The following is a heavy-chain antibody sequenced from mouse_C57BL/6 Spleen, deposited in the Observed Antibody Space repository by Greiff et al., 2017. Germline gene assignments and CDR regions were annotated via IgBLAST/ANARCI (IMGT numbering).Heavy chain of an antibody. V-gene: IGHV1-76*01. Sequence: QVQLQQSGAELVRPGASVKLSCKASGYTFTDYYINWVKQRPGQGLEWIARIYPGSGNTCYNEKFKGKATLTVDNSSSTAYMHISSLTSEDSAVYCCASATYYSNLCYYAMDDWGTGTSVTVSS. J-gene: IGHJ4*01. D-gene: IGHD2-5*01. CDR2: IYPGSGNT. CDR3: ASATYYSNLCYYAMDD. CDR1: GYTFTDYY.